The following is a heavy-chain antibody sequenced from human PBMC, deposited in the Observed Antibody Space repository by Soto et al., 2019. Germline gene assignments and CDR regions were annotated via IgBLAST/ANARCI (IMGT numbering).Heavy chain of an antibody. CDR2: INHSGST. V-gene: IGHV4-34*01. CDR1: GGSFSGYY. Sequence: SETLSLTCAVYGGSFSGYYWSWIRQPPGKGLEWIGEINHSGSTNYNPSLKSRVTISVDTSKNQFSLKLSSVTAADTAVYYCARARVRGYYYYYGMDVWGQGTTVTVSS. J-gene: IGHJ6*02. CDR3: ARARVRGYYYYYGMDV.